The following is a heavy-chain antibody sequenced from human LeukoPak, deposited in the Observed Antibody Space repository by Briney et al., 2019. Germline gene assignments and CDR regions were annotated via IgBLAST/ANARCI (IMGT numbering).Heavy chain of an antibody. V-gene: IGHV4-4*09. J-gene: IGHJ5*02. CDR1: GGSISNYS. Sequence: SETLSLTCTVSGGSISNYSWSWIRQPPGKGLEWIGYIYISGSTNYNPSPKSRVTISVDTSKNQFSLKLSSVTAADTAVYYCARRPSDTGRFDPWGQGTLVTVSS. CDR2: IYISGST. D-gene: IGHD1-14*01. CDR3: ARRPSDTGRFDP.